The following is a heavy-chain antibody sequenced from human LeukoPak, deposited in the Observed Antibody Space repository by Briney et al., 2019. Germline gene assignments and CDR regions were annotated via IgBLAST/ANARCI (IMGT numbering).Heavy chain of an antibody. CDR2: IYTSGST. CDR3: ARLLGDYDILTGYWGINWFDP. J-gene: IGHJ5*02. V-gene: IGHV4-4*07. CDR1: GGSISSYY. D-gene: IGHD3-9*01. Sequence: SETLSLTCTVSGGSISSYYWSWIQQPAGKGLKWIGRIYTSGSTNYNPSLKSRVTMSVDTSKNQFSLKLSSVTAADTAVYYCARLLGDYDILTGYWGINWFDPWGQGTLVTVSS.